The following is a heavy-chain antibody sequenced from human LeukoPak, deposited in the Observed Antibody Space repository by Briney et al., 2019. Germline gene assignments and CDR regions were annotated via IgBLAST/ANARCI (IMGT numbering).Heavy chain of an antibody. CDR2: ISSSTNKI. CDR1: GFTFSGYS. CDR3: ARGFAATGGSY. D-gene: IGHD5-12*01. Sequence: GGSLRLSCTASGFTFSGYSMNWIRQAPGKGLEWVSSISSSTNKINYADSVKGRFTVSRDNTKNSIYLQLNNLRGDDTAVYYCARGFAATGGSYWGQGTFVAVSS. V-gene: IGHV3-21*01. J-gene: IGHJ4*02.